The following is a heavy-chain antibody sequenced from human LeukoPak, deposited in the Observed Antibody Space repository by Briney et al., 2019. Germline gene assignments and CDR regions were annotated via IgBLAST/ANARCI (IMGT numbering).Heavy chain of an antibody. CDR2: IKQDGSEK. V-gene: IGHV3-7*01. CDR1: GFTFSSYW. CDR3: ARDRVYYGSGSYPNYYYYYGMDV. Sequence: GGSLRLSCAASGFTFSSYWMSWVRQAPGKGLEWVANIKQDGSEKYYVDSVKGRFTISRDNAKNSLYLQMSSLRAEDTAVYYCARDRVYYGSGSYPNYYYYYGMDVWGQGTTVTVSS. J-gene: IGHJ6*02. D-gene: IGHD3-10*01.